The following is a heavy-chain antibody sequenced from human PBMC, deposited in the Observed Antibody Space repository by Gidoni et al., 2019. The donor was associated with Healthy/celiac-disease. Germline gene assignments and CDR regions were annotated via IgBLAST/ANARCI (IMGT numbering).Heavy chain of an antibody. V-gene: IGHV4-39*01. D-gene: IGHD3-22*01. CDR2: IYYSGST. CDR3: ARQGHYYDTKNFDY. J-gene: IGHJ4*02. CDR1: GGSISSSSYY. Sequence: QLQLQESGPGLVKPSETLSLTCTVSGGSISSSSYYWGWIRQPPGKGLEWIGSIYYSGSTYYNPSLKSRVTISVDTSKNQFSLKLSSVTAADTAVYYCARQGHYYDTKNFDYWGQGTLVTVSS.